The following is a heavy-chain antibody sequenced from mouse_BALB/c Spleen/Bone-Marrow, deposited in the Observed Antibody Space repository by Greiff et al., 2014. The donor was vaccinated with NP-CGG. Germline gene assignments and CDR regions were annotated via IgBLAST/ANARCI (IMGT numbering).Heavy chain of an antibody. Sequence: EVQGVESGGGLVKPGGSLKLSCVASGFGFSSSDMSWVRQTPEKRLEWVAYISSGGGSTYYPDTVKGRFTISRDNAKNTLYLQMSSLKSEDTAMYYCATHYYGRFDYWGQGTTLTVSS. V-gene: IGHV5-12-1*01. J-gene: IGHJ2*01. D-gene: IGHD1-2*01. CDR3: ATHYYGRFDY. CDR1: GFGFSSSD. CDR2: ISSGGGST.